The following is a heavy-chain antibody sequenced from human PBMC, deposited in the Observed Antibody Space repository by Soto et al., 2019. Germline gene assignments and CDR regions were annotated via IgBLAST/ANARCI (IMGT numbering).Heavy chain of an antibody. V-gene: IGHV1-18*04. CDR3: ARISTTRTYYFDY. J-gene: IGHJ4*02. Sequence: ASVKVSCKASGYTFTGYYMHWVRQAPGQGLEWMGWISANSGNTNYAQKLQGRVTMTTDTSTSTAYMELRSLRSDDTAVYYCARISTTRTYYFDYWGQGTVVTVSS. D-gene: IGHD1-1*01. CDR1: GYTFTGYY. CDR2: ISANSGNT.